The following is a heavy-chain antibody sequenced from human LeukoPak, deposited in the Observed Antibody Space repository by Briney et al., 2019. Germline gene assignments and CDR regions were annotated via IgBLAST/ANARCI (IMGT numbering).Heavy chain of an antibody. CDR1: GGSFSTYY. CDR3: ARMYYDILAGYSFDY. J-gene: IGHJ4*02. CDR2: IYYSGST. D-gene: IGHD3-9*01. Sequence: SETLSLTCTVSGGSFSTYYWSWIRQPPGKGLEWIAYIYYSGSTNYNPSLKSRVTISVDTSKNQFSLKLSSVTAADTAVYYCARMYYDILAGYSFDYWGQGTLVTVSS. V-gene: IGHV4-59*01.